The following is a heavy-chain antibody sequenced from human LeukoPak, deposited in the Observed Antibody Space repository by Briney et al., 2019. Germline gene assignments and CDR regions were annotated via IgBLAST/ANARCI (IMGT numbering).Heavy chain of an antibody. CDR3: AKGRRPVGGNPTDY. J-gene: IGHJ4*02. D-gene: IGHD4-23*01. CDR2: ISWNSGSI. Sequence: PGGSLRLSCAASGFTFDDYAMHWVRQAPGKGLEWVSGISWNSGSIGYADSVKGRFTISRDNAKNSLYLQMNSLRSEDTALYYCAKGRRPVGGNPTDYWGQGTLVTVSS. V-gene: IGHV3-9*01. CDR1: GFTFDDYA.